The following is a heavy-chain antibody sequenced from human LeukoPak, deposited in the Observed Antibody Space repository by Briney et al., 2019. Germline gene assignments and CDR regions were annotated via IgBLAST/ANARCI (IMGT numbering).Heavy chain of an antibody. V-gene: IGHV3-20*04. D-gene: IGHD6-13*01. CDR1: GFTFDDYG. CDR3: ARDWRVAAAGFYDY. CDR2: INWNGGST. J-gene: IGHJ4*02. Sequence: GGSLRLSCAASGFTFDDYGMSWVRQAPGKGLEWVSGINWNGGSTGYADSVKGRFTISRDNAKNSLYLQMNSLRAEDTAVYYCARDWRVAAAGFYDYWGQGTLVTVSS.